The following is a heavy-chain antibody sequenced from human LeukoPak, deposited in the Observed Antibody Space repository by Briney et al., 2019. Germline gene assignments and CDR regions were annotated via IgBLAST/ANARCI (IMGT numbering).Heavy chain of an antibody. CDR1: GGSISSSSYY. V-gene: IGHV4-39*01. CDR2: IYYSGST. J-gene: IGHJ4*02. Sequence: SETLSLTCTVSGGSISSSSYYWGWIRQPPGKGLEWIGSIYYSGSTYYNSSLKSRVTISVDTSKNQFSLKLSSVTAADTAVYYCARIRGSSGLDDYWGQGTLVTVSS. CDR3: ARIRGSSGLDDY. D-gene: IGHD6-25*01.